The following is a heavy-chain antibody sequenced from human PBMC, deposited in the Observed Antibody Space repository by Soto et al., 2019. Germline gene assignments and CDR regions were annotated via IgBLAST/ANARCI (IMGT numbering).Heavy chain of an antibody. V-gene: IGHV4-59*01. J-gene: IGHJ3*02. D-gene: IGHD6-19*01. Sequence: SETLSLTCTVSGFSISSYYWSWIRQPPGKGLEWIGYIYYSGSTNYNPSLKSRVTISVDTSKNQFSLKLSSVTAADTAVYYCAREGQWLVLGAFDIWGQGTMVTVSS. CDR2: IYYSGST. CDR1: GFSISSYY. CDR3: AREGQWLVLGAFDI.